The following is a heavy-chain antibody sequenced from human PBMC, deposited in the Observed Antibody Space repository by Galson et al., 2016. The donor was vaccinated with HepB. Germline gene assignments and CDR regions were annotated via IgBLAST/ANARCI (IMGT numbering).Heavy chain of an antibody. V-gene: IGHV3-7*01. J-gene: IGHJ4*02. D-gene: IGHD6-19*01. CDR3: ARDGSGWLFDS. Sequence: SLRLSCAASGFTFSNYWMSWVRQPPGKGLEWVGNIERDGSEKYYVDSVKGRFTISRDNAKNSLYLQVNSLRAEDTAVYYCARDGSGWLFDSWGQGTLVTASS. CDR2: IERDGSEK. CDR1: GFTFSNYW.